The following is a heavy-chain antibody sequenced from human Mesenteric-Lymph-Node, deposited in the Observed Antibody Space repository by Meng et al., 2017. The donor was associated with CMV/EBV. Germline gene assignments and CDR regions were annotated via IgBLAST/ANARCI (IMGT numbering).Heavy chain of an antibody. CDR1: GSFSGYF. CDR3: ARGQRGDFWSDYSGRFDF. V-gene: IGHV4-34*13. CDR2: VDHGGST. Sequence: GSFSGYFWSGIRQSPGKGLEWIGEVDHGGSTNYSPSLKSRVTISVDTSKNQISLKMTSLTAADTAQYYCARGQRGDFWSDYSGRFDFWGQGILVTVSS. D-gene: IGHD3-3*01. J-gene: IGHJ4*02.